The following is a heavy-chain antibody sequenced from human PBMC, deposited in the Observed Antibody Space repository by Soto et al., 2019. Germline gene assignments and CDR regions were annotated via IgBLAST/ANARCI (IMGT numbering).Heavy chain of an antibody. CDR1: GFTFSSYE. CDR2: ISSSGSTI. Sequence: SGGSLRLSCAASGFTFSSYEMNWVRQAPGKGLEWVSYISSSGSTIYYADSVKGRFTISRDNAKNSLYLQMNSLRAEDTAVYYCARDDSSGYPYYYYYYGMDVWGQGTTVTVSS. V-gene: IGHV3-48*03. CDR3: ARDDSSGYPYYYYYYGMDV. D-gene: IGHD3-22*01. J-gene: IGHJ6*02.